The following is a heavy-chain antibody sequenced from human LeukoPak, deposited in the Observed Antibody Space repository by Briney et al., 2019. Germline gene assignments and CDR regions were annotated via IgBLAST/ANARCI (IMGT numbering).Heavy chain of an antibody. D-gene: IGHD2-21*01. J-gene: IGHJ2*01. CDR2: ISGSGGST. CDR3: ARDGEPRLDWYFDL. V-gene: IGHV3-23*01. CDR1: GFTFFSYP. Sequence: PGGSLRLSCAASGFTFFSYPMNWVRQAPGKGQEWVSAISGSGGSTYYADSVKGRLTISRDNPKHTLYLQMNSLRAEDTAVYYCARDGEPRLDWYFDLWGRGTLVTVSS.